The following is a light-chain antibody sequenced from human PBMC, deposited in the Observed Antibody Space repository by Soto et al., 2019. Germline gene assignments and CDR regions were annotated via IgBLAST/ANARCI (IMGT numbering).Light chain of an antibody. CDR3: QQYNDWWT. CDR1: QSVSNN. CDR2: GAS. V-gene: IGKV3-15*01. J-gene: IGKJ1*01. Sequence: EIVMTQSPATLSVSPGESATLSCRASQSVSNNLTWYQQKPGQPPRLLIYGASTRATGVPGRLSGSGSGTEFTLTISSLQSEDFAVYYCQQYNDWWTFGQGTKVEIK.